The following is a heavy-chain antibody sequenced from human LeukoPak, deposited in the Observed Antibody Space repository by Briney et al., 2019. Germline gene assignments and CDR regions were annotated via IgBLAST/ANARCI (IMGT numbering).Heavy chain of an antibody. J-gene: IGHJ5*02. CDR1: GGTFSSYA. CDR3: ARSLGYCSGGSCYLPYNWFDP. D-gene: IGHD2-15*01. Sequence: GASVKVSCKASGGTFSSYAISWVRQAPGQGLEWMGGIIPILGTANYAQKFQGRVTITTDESTSTAYMELSSLRSEDTAVYYCARSLGYCSGGSCYLPYNWFDPWGQGTLVTVSS. CDR2: IIPILGTA. V-gene: IGHV1-69*05.